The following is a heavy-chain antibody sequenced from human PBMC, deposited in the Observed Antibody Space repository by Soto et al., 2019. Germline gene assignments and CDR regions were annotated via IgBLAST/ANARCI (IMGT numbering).Heavy chain of an antibody. V-gene: IGHV1-69*01. CDR1: GGTFSSYA. CDR2: IIPIFGTA. J-gene: IGHJ1*01. D-gene: IGHD6-13*01. Sequence: QVQLVQSGAEVKKPGSSVKVSCKASGGTFSSYAISWVRQDPGQGLEWMGGIIPIFGTANYAPKFQGRVTITADESTSTAYMELSSLRSEDTAVYYCARDRKQQLVHYCQHCGQGTLVTVSS. CDR3: ARDRKQQLVHYCQH.